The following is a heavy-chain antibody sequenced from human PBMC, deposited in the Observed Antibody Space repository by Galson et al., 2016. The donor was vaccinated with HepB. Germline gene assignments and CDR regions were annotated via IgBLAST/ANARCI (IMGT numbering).Heavy chain of an antibody. CDR1: GASISNYY. J-gene: IGHJ6*02. CDR3: ARERGESTSLFYFGMDV. V-gene: IGHV4-59*01. CDR2: IYYSGST. Sequence: LSLTCNVSGASISNYYWSWIRQLPGKGLEWIGYIYYSGSTNYNPSLKSRVTISVDTSKKQFSLRLSSVTAADTAVYYCARERGESTSLFYFGMDVWGQGTTVIVSS. D-gene: IGHD2-2*01.